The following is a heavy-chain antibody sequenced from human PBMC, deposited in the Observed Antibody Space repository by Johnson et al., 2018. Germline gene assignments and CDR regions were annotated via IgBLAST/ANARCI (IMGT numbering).Heavy chain of an antibody. D-gene: IGHD3-10*01. CDR2: IWYAGSNK. J-gene: IGHJ5*02. V-gene: IGHV3-33*08. CDR1: GFTFSNYG. CDR3: ARDFMVWGVIGWFDP. Sequence: LVQSGGGVVQPGRSLRLSCAASGFTFSNYGMHWVRQAPGKGLEWVAVIWYAGSNKYFADSVKGRFTISRDKSKNMLYLQMNSLRAEDTAVYYCARDFMVWGVIGWFDPWGQGTLVTVSS.